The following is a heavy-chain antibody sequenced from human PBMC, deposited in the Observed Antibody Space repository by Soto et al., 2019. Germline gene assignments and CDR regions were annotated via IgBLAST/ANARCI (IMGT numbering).Heavy chain of an antibody. V-gene: IGHV4-34*01. CDR1: GGSFSGYY. D-gene: IGHD2-8*02. CDR2: NNLSGST. Sequence: QVQLQQWGAGLLKPSEPLSLTCADYGGSFSGYYWTWIRQPPGTGLEWFGENNLSGSTNYNPSLKSRVPISVDTAKNQFSLTLTSVTAADTAVYYWARDKSTGLFDYWGQGTLVTVSS. J-gene: IGHJ4*02. CDR3: ARDKSTGLFDY.